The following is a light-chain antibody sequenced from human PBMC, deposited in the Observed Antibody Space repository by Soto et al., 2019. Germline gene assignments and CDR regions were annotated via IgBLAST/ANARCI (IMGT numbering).Light chain of an antibody. CDR3: QQRSNWPPRT. CDR2: NAS. Sequence: EIAMTQSAGILSLSPGETATLSCRASQSVSTKLAWYQQRPGQTPRLLIYNASTRATGVPARFSGGGSGTEFTLTISSLQSEDFSVYYCQQRSNWPPRTFGQGTKVDIK. J-gene: IGKJ1*01. V-gene: IGKV3-15*01. CDR1: QSVSTK.